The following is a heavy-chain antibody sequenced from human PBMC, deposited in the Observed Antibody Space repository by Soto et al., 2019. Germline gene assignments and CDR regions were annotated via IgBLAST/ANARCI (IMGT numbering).Heavy chain of an antibody. J-gene: IGHJ4*02. V-gene: IGHV3-30*18. CDR2: ISYDGSNK. CDR1: GFTFSSYG. D-gene: IGHD3-16*01. CDR3: AKGFRGWLYPRDFDY. Sequence: QVQLVESGGGVVQPGRSLRLSCAASGFTFSSYGMHWVRQAPGKGLEWVAVISYDGSNKYYADSVKGRFTISRDNSKNTLYLQMNSLRAEDTAVYYCAKGFRGWLYPRDFDYWGQGTLVTVSS.